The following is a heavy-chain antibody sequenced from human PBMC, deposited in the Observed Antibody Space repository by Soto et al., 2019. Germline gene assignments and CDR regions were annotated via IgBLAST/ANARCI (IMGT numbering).Heavy chain of an antibody. J-gene: IGHJ3*02. D-gene: IGHD6-19*01. CDR1: GYTFTSYG. CDR3: ARVYSCGWSRSWYGPFDI. CDR2: INTYNDNT. Sequence: QVQLVQSGAEVKKSGASVKVSCKASGYTFTSYGISWVRQAPGQGLEWLGWINTYNDNTNYAQKPQGRVTMTTDTSPSTAYMELRSLRSDDTAVYYCARVYSCGWSRSWYGPFDIWGQGTMVTVSS. V-gene: IGHV1-18*01.